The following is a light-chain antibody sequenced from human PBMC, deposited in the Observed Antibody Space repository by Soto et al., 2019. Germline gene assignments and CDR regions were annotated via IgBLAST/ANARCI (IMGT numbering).Light chain of an antibody. CDR3: SSYTSSRAYV. CDR1: SSDVGGYNY. V-gene: IGLV2-14*01. Sequence: QSVLAQPASVSGSPGQSITISCTGTSSDVGGYNYASWYQQQSGKAPKLMIHEVSNRPSGVSNRFSGSKSGNTASLTISGLQAEDEADYYCSSYTSSRAYVFGIGTKVTVL. J-gene: IGLJ1*01. CDR2: EVS.